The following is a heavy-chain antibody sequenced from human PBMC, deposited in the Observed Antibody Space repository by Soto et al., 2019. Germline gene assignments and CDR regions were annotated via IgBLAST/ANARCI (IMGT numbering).Heavy chain of an antibody. V-gene: IGHV3-9*01. CDR3: AKDKGCSSTSCYAAGWFDP. CDR1: GFTFDDYA. J-gene: IGHJ5*02. D-gene: IGHD2-2*01. Sequence: EVQLVESGGGLVQPGRSLRLSCAASGFTFDDYAMHWVRQAPGKGLEWVSGISWNSGSIGYADSVKGRFTISRDNAKNSLYVQMNSLRAEDTALYYCAKDKGCSSTSCYAAGWFDPWGQGTLVTVSS. CDR2: ISWNSGSI.